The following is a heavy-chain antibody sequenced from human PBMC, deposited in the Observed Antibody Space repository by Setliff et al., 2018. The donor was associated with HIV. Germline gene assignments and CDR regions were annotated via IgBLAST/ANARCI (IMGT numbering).Heavy chain of an antibody. CDR3: ARVGPGHRDGKIYDTFDI. CDR1: GYSFTTYW. D-gene: IGHD5-12*01. V-gene: IGHV5-10-1*01. J-gene: IGHJ3*02. Sequence: GESLKISCMGSGYSFTTYWITWVRQMPGKGLEWMGRIDPSDSYTDYSQSFHGHVTLSVDRSINTAYLQWSSLKASDTAMYYRARVGPGHRDGKIYDTFDIWGQGTLVTVSS. CDR2: IDPSDSYT.